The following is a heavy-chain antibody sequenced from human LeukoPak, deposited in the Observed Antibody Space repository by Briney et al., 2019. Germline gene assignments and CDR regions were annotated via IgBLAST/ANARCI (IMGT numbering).Heavy chain of an antibody. CDR2: INYFGST. CDR3: ARRRGYYGSGSLDY. V-gene: IGHV4-39*01. Sequence: SETLSLTCAVSGVPVSSTDRYWAWIRQPPGRGLEWIGSINYFGSTFYNPSLKTRVTISVDTSKNQFSLKLSSVTAADTAVYYCARRRGYYGSGSLDYWGQGTLVTVSS. D-gene: IGHD3-10*01. CDR1: GVPVSSTDRY. J-gene: IGHJ4*02.